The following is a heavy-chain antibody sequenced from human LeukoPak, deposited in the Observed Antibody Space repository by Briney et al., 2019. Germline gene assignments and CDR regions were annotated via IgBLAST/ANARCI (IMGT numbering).Heavy chain of an antibody. V-gene: IGHV1-2*02. Sequence: GASVKVSCKASGYTFSNYNIHWLRQAPGQGLEWMGWINPNSGDTKYAQKFQGRVTMTRDTSISTAYMELTRLRSDDTAVYYCARGGLRVMVYRLYYMDVWGKGTTVTVSS. CDR2: INPNSGDT. J-gene: IGHJ6*03. D-gene: IGHD2-8*01. CDR3: ARGGLRVMVYRLYYMDV. CDR1: GYTFSNYN.